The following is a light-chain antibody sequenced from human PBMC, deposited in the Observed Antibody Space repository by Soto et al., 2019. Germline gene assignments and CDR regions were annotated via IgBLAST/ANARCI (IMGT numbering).Light chain of an antibody. J-gene: IGKJ4*01. CDR2: DAS. CDR1: QDINNY. Sequence: DIQMTQSPSSLSASVGDRVTITCQASQDINNYLNWYQQKPGKAPKLLIYDASSLETGVPSKFSGSGSGTHFTFPISSLQPEDIATYYCQQYDHLPLTFGGGTKVEIK. V-gene: IGKV1-33*01. CDR3: QQYDHLPLT.